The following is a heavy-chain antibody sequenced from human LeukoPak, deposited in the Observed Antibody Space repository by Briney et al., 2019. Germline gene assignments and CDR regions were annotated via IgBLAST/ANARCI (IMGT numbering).Heavy chain of an antibody. J-gene: IGHJ5*02. Sequence: KTSETLSLTCSVSGDSITSSSYYWAWIRQPPEKGLEWIGSVYYTGGTNYSPSLKSRVTMSVDRSKNQFSLKLSSVTAADTAVYYCARGGPMAPGDVFDPWGQGTLVTVSS. D-gene: IGHD3-10*01. CDR3: ARGGPMAPGDVFDP. CDR2: VYYTGGT. V-gene: IGHV4-39*07. CDR1: GDSITSSSYY.